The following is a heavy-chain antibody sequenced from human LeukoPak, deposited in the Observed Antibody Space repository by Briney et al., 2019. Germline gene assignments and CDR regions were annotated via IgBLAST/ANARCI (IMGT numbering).Heavy chain of an antibody. CDR2: INSDGSSR. Sequence: PGGSLRLSCAASGITFSGHWMHWVRQAPGKGLVWVSRINSDGSSRHYADSVKGRFTISRDNAKNTLHLQMTSLRAGDTAVYYCARGGPDSSDYSSLFDYWGRGILVTVSP. CDR1: GITFSGHW. CDR3: ARGGPDSSDYSSLFDY. J-gene: IGHJ4*02. D-gene: IGHD3-22*01. V-gene: IGHV3-74*01.